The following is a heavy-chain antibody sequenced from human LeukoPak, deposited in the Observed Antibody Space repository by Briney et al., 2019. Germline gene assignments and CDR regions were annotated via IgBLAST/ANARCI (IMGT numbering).Heavy chain of an antibody. CDR3: ARSEWELLLFDY. D-gene: IGHD1-26*01. Sequence: SETLSLTCTVSGGSISSYYWSWIRQPPGKGLEWIGYIYYSGSTNYNPSLKSRVTISVDTSKNQFSLKLSSVTAADMAVYYCARSEWELLLFDYWGQGTLVTVSS. J-gene: IGHJ4*02. CDR1: GGSISSYY. CDR2: IYYSGST. V-gene: IGHV4-59*01.